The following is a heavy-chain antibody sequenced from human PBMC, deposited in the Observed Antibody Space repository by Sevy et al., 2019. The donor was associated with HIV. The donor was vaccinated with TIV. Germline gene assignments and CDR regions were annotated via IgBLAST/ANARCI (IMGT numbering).Heavy chain of an antibody. D-gene: IGHD1-26*01. CDR2: IKSKTDAATR. V-gene: IGHV3-15*01. J-gene: IGHJ4*02. CDR3: AAGTGSSDFDY. CDR1: GFTFREAW. Sequence: GGSLRLSCAASGFTFREAWMSWVRQAPGKGLEWVGRIKSKTDAATREFAVPVRGRLSISRDDSANTVYLVMNNLKPEDTGVCYCAAGTGSSDFDYWGQGTLVTVSS.